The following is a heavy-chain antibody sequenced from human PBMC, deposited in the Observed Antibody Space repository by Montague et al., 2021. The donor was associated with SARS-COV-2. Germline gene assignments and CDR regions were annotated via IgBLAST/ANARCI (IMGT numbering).Heavy chain of an antibody. J-gene: IGHJ4*02. D-gene: IGHD3-22*01. CDR3: ATETAVTMTVVIIPT. CDR1: GASVTSGPYY. CDR2: MYTSGST. Sequence: TLSLTCSVSGASVTSGPYYWTWIRQPAGKPLEWIGRMYTSGSTFYNPSPQGRVTMSTDSSKNQFSLKLTSVTAADTAVYYCATETAVTMTVVIIPTWGQGTVVTVSS. V-gene: IGHV4-61*02.